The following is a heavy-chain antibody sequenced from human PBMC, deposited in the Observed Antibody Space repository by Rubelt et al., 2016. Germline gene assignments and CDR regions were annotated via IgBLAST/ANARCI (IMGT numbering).Heavy chain of an antibody. Sequence: PGGSLRLSCAASGFTFSGYSLNWVRQAPGKGLEWVSYISSSSSYIYYADSVKGRFTISRDNAKNSLYLQMNSLRAEDTAVYYCARDLDGYDAFDIWGQGTMVTVSS. CDR1: GFTFSGYS. J-gene: IGHJ3*02. CDR2: ISSSSSYI. CDR3: ARDLDGYDAFDI. D-gene: IGHD2-2*03. V-gene: IGHV3-21*05.